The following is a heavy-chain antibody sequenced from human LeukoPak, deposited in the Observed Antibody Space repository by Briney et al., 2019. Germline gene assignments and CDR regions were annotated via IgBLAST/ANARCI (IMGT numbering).Heavy chain of an antibody. D-gene: IGHD3-16*01. CDR3: ARDLGLSGAAYDY. V-gene: IGHV4-4*02. Sequence: SETLSLTCAVSGGSISSSNWWSWVRQPPGKGLEWIGEIYHSGSTNYNPSLKSRVTISVDKSKNQFSLKLSSVTAADTAVYYCARDLGLSGAAYDYWGQGTLVTVSS. J-gene: IGHJ4*02. CDR1: GGSISSSNW. CDR2: IYHSGST.